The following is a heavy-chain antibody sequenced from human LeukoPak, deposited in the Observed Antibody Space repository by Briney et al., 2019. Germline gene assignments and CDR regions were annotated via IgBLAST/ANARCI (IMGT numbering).Heavy chain of an antibody. CDR1: GGSFSGYY. D-gene: IGHD1-26*01. J-gene: IGHJ3*02. CDR2: INHSGST. CDR3: ARDSGSYPI. Sequence: SETLSLTCAVYGGSFSGYYWSWIRQPPGKGLEWIGEINHSGSTNYNPSLKSRVTISVDTSKNQFSLKLSSVTAADTAVYYCARDSGSYPIWGQGTMVTVSS. V-gene: IGHV4-34*01.